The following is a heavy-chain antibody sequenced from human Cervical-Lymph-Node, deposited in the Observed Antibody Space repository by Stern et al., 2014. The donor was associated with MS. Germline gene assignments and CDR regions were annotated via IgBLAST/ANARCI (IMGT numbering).Heavy chain of an antibody. J-gene: IGHJ6*02. CDR2: IIPVLNTP. CDR1: GGTFNSHA. D-gene: IGHD5-12*01. V-gene: IGHV1-69*12. CDR3: ATEEEDTGYQTYGMDV. Sequence: QDQLVQSGPEMKKPGSSVKVSCKSSGGTFNSHAISWIRQAPGQGLEWVGVIIPVLNTPNYAQKFHGRVTITADESTRTAYLEVSSLRYEDTAVYYCATEEEDTGYQTYGMDVWGQGTTVTVSS.